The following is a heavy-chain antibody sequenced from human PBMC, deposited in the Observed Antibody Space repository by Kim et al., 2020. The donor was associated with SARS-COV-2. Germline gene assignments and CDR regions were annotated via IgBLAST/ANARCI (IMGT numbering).Heavy chain of an antibody. CDR2: IKQDGSEK. CDR1: GFTFSSYW. V-gene: IGHV3-7*03. J-gene: IGHJ6*04. Sequence: GGSLRLSCAASGFTFSSYWMSWVRQAPGKGLEWVANIKQDGSEKYYVDSVKGRFTISRDNAKNSLYLQMNSLRAEDTAVYYCARWALAFYYYYYYGMDVWGKGPTFTVSS. CDR3: ARWALAFYYYYYYGMDV.